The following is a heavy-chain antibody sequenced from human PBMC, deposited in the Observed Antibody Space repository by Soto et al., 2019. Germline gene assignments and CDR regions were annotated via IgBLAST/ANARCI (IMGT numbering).Heavy chain of an antibody. CDR1: GASVSSAEHY. J-gene: IGHJ4*02. CDR3: ARLSGYDPAGAADK. CDR2: SYYSGGS. D-gene: IGHD5-12*01. Sequence: QVQLQESGPGLVKASQTLSLTCTLSGASVSSAEHYWSWIRQPPGKGLEWIGYSYYSGGSYYNASLHRRASTSVDTSQNQFSLRLTSVTAADTAVYYCARLSGYDPAGAADKWGPGILVSVSS. V-gene: IGHV4-30-4*01.